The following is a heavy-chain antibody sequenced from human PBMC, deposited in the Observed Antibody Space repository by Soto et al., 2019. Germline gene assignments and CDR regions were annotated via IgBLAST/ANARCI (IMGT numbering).Heavy chain of an antibody. V-gene: IGHV4-39*01. Sequence: QLQVQESGPGLVKPSETLSLTCTVSGGSISSSSNYWGWIRQPPGKGLEWIGSIYYSGSTYYNPSLKSRVTISVDTSKNQFSLKLSSVTAADTAVYYCARQRKAYCGGDCYRDSWGQGTLVTVSS. CDR3: ARQRKAYCGGDCYRDS. CDR1: GGSISSSSNY. J-gene: IGHJ5*01. D-gene: IGHD2-21*02. CDR2: IYYSGST.